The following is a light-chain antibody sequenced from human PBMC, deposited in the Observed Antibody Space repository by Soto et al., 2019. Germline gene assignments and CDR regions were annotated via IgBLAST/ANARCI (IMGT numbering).Light chain of an antibody. J-gene: IGLJ2*01. CDR1: SSDVGGYNY. Sequence: QSALTQPPSASGSPGQSVPISCTGTSSDVGGYNYISWYQQHPGKAPKLMIYEVSKRPSGVPDRFSGSKSGNTASLTVSGLQAEDEADDYCSSYAGSIFVVFGGGTQLTVL. V-gene: IGLV2-8*01. CDR3: SSYAGSIFVV. CDR2: EVS.